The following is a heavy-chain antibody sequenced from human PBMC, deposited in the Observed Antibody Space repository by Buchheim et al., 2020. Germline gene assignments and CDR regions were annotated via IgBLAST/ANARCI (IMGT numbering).Heavy chain of an antibody. J-gene: IGHJ4*02. D-gene: IGHD1-26*01. CDR2: INHDASSI. CDR1: GFNFGNSG. Sequence: EVQLLESGGGLVQPGGSLRLSCAASGFNFGNSGMSWVRQAPGKGLEWVSRINHDASSISYADSVKGRFTISRDNAKNTLYLQMNSLRAEDTAVYYCTSRTPSYSASWQSDFWGQGTL. V-gene: IGHV3-74*02. CDR3: TSRTPSYSASWQSDF.